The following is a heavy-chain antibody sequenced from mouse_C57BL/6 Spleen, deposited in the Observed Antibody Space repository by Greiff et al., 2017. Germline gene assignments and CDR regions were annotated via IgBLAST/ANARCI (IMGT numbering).Heavy chain of an antibody. CDR2: ISYDGSN. CDR1: GYSITSGYY. V-gene: IGHV3-6*01. J-gene: IGHJ1*03. D-gene: IGHD1-1*01. Sequence: EVQRVESGPGLVKPSQSLSLTCSVTGYSITSGYYWNWIRQFPGNKLEWMGYISYDGSNNYNPSLKNRISITRDTSKNQFFLKLDSVTTEDTATYYCAREGESSSYWYFDVWGTGTTVTVSS. CDR3: AREGESSSYWYFDV.